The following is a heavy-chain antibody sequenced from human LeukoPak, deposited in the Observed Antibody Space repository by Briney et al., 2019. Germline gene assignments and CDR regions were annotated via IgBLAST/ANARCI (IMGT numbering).Heavy chain of an antibody. CDR1: GFTFSGDW. CDR2: IKSDGSTI. Sequence: PGGSLRLSCAASGFTFSGDWMHWVRQAPGKGLVWVARIKSDGSTIGYADSVKGRFTISRDNAKNRLYLQMNSLKTDDTAVYYCTTDRDYGDLDYWGQGTLVTVSS. CDR3: TTDRDYGDLDY. D-gene: IGHD4-17*01. J-gene: IGHJ4*02. V-gene: IGHV3-74*01.